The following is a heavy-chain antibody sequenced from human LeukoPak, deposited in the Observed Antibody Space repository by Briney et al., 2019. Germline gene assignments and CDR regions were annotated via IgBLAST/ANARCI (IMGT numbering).Heavy chain of an antibody. D-gene: IGHD3-22*01. J-gene: IGHJ4*02. V-gene: IGHV1-69*04. Sequence: ASVKVSCKASGGTFSSYAISWVRQAPGQGLEWMGRIIPILGIANYAQKFQGRVTITADKSTSTAYMELSSLRSEGTAVYYCARAKGGYYDSSGYSFDYWGQGTLVTVSS. CDR1: GGTFSSYA. CDR3: ARAKGGYYDSSGYSFDY. CDR2: IIPILGIA.